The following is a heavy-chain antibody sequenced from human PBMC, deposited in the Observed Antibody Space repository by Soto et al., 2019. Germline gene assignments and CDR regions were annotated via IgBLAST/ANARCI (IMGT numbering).Heavy chain of an antibody. CDR2: IYYSGST. V-gene: IGHV4-39*01. CDR3: ARMVRRFILMDV. CDR1: GGSISSSSYY. D-gene: IGHD3-10*01. Sequence: SETLSLTCTVSGGSISSSSYYWGWIRQPPGKGLEWIGSIYYSGSTYYNPSLKSRVTISVDTSKNQFSLKLSSVTAADTAVYYCARMVRRFILMDVWGQGTTVTV. J-gene: IGHJ6*02.